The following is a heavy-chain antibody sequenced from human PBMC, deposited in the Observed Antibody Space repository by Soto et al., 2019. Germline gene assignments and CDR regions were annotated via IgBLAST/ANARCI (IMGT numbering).Heavy chain of an antibody. D-gene: IGHD2-15*01. V-gene: IGHV4-30-4*01. Sequence: PSETLSLTCTVSGASFSSDDYFWSWIRQPPGKGLEWIGFIYYSGPYYNPSLKSRVTMSIDTSRNQFSLRLTSVTAADTAVYYCARDLGYWAAASCYAKWGSWGQGTLVTVSS. J-gene: IGHJ5*02. CDR2: IYYSGP. CDR3: ARDLGYWAAASCYAKWGS. CDR1: GASFSSDDYF.